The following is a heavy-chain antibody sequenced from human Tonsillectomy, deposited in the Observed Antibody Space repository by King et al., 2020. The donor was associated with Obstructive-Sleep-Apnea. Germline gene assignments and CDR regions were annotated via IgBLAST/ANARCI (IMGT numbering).Heavy chain of an antibody. J-gene: IGHJ4*02. D-gene: IGHD4-17*01. Sequence: VQLVESGGGLVKPGGSLRVSCAGSGITFRDAWMSWGRQAPGKGLEWGGRIKSQSGGGTTDYAAPVQGRFIISRDDSKNTLYLQMNSLKIEDTAVYYCTWMTTVTTIDFWGQGTQVTVSS. CDR2: IKSQSGGGTT. V-gene: IGHV3-15*01. CDR1: GITFRDAW. CDR3: TWMTTVTTIDF.